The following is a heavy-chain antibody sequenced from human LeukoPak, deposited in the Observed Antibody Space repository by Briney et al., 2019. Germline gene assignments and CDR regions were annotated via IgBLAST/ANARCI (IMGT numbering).Heavy chain of an antibody. J-gene: IGHJ4*02. CDR2: IYYSGNT. CDR3: ARDRGGQSTNGVRYYFDY. V-gene: IGHV4-59*01. D-gene: IGHD2-8*01. Sequence: SETLSLTCTVSGGSISSYYWSWIRQPPGKGLEWIAYIYYSGNTNYSPSLKSRVTISLDTSKNQFSLKLTSVTAADTAVYYCARDRGGQSTNGVRYYFDYWGQGTLVTVSS. CDR1: GGSISSYY.